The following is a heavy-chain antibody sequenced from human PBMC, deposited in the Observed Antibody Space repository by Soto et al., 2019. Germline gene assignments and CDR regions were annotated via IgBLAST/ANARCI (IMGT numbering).Heavy chain of an antibody. J-gene: IGHJ4*02. CDR1: GGSISSSSYY. CDR2: IYYSGST. V-gene: IGHV4-39*01. D-gene: IGHD6-13*01. CDR3: ARHLSSSFNYFDY. Sequence: ETLSLTCTVSGGSISSSSYYWGWILQPPGKGLEWIGSIYYSGSTYYNPSLKSRVTISVDTSKNQFSLKLSSVTAADTAVYYCARHLSSSFNYFDYWGQGTLVTVSS.